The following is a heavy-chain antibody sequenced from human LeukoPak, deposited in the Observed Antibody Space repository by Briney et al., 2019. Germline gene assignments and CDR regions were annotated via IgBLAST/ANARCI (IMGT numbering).Heavy chain of an antibody. Sequence: PSQTLSLTCTVSGGSISSGDYYWSWIRQPPGKGLEWIGYIYYSGSTYYNPSLKSRVTISVDTSKNQFSLKLSSVTAADTAVYYCARATSGYDFFLDYWGQGTLVTVSS. V-gene: IGHV4-30-4*01. J-gene: IGHJ4*02. CDR2: IYYSGST. CDR1: GGSISSGDYY. CDR3: ARATSGYDFFLDY. D-gene: IGHD5-12*01.